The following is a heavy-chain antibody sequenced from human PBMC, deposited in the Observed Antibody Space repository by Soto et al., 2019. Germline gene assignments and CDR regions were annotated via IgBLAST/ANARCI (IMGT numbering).Heavy chain of an antibody. V-gene: IGHV2-5*02. CDR1: GFSLSTSGVG. J-gene: IGHJ4*02. CDR3: AHKATAKLTARVFDY. Sequence: QITLKESGPTLVKPTQTLTLTCTFSGFSLSTSGVGVGWIRQPPGKALEWLAVIYWDDDNRYSPSLRSRLTSTKDTSKNQVVLTMTNMDPEDTATYYCAHKATAKLTARVFDYWGQGLLVTVSS. CDR2: IYWDDDN. D-gene: IGHD2-21*02.